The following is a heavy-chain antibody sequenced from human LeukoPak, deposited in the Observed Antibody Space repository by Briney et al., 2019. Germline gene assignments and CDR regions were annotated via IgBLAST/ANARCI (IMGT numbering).Heavy chain of an antibody. Sequence: SETLSLTCTVSGGSISSYYWSWIRQPPGKGLEWIGYIYYSGSTNYNPSPKSRVTISVDTSKNQFSLKLSSVTAADTAVYYCARHRGRGYSYGYGGFDPWGQGTLVTVSS. J-gene: IGHJ5*02. CDR1: GGSISSYY. D-gene: IGHD5-18*01. CDR2: IYYSGST. V-gene: IGHV4-59*08. CDR3: ARHRGRGYSYGYGGFDP.